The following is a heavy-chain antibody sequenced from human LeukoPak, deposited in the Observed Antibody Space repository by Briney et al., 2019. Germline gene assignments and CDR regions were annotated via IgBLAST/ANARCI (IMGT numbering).Heavy chain of an antibody. Sequence: EASVKVSCKASGYTFTSYYMHWVRQAPGQGLEWMGWINPNTGNPTYAQGFAGRFVFSLDTSVSTTYLQISSLKVEDTAMYYCAKEGSGSSLEYWGQRTLVTVSS. CDR2: INPNTGNP. J-gene: IGHJ4*02. D-gene: IGHD6-6*01. CDR3: AKEGSGSSLEY. V-gene: IGHV7-4-1*02. CDR1: GYTFTSYY.